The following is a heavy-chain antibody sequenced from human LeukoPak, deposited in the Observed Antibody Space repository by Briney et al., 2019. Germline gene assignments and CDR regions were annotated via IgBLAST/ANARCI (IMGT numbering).Heavy chain of an antibody. Sequence: SETLSLTCTVSGGSFSSYYWSWIRQPPGKGLEWIGYIYHSGSTNYNPSLKSRVTISADTSKNQFSLRLSSATAPDTPVYFCARHSIYGSGSDRYSDYWGKGNLVPVSS. CDR3: ARHSIYGSGSDRYSDY. D-gene: IGHD3-10*01. CDR1: GGSFSSYY. J-gene: IGHJ4*02. CDR2: IYHSGST. V-gene: IGHV4-59*08.